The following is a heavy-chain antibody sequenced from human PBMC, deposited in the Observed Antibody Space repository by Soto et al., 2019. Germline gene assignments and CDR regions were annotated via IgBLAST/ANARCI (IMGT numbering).Heavy chain of an antibody. CDR1: GGSMSSSQW. Sequence: XEALSLPRAVSGGSMSSSQWGSWVRQPPGKGLEWIGEIYHSGSTNYNPSLKSRVTISVDKSKNQFSLKLSSVTAADTAVYYCARAGGLGGWFEPWGQGTLVTVS. J-gene: IGHJ5*02. V-gene: IGHV4-4*02. CDR2: IYHSGST. D-gene: IGHD3-16*01. CDR3: ARAGGLGGWFEP.